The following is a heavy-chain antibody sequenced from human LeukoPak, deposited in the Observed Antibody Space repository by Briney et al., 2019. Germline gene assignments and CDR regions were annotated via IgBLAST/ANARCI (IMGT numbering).Heavy chain of an antibody. J-gene: IGHJ4*02. V-gene: IGHV4-59*05. Sequence: PSETLSLTCTVSGVSISGYYWIWIRQSPGRGREWIGSVFYRDSFSYGGTTFYNPSLQSRVTISVDTSKNAFSLKLSSVTAADTAVYYCARQISGNKDYWGQGTLVTVSS. CDR1: GVSISGYY. CDR3: ARQISGNKDY. CDR2: VFYRDSFSYGGTT. D-gene: IGHD1/OR15-1a*01.